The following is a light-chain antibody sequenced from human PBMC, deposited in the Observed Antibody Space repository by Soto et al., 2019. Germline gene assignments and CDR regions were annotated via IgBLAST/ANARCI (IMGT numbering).Light chain of an antibody. CDR2: DVS. CDR1: SSDVGGYNY. V-gene: IGLV2-14*01. CDR3: SSYTSSGTLVV. Sequence: ALTQPASVSGSPGQSITISCTGTSSDVGGYNYVSWYQQHPGKAPKLMIYDVSNRPSGVSNRFSGSKSGNTASLTISGLQAEDEADYYCSSYTSSGTLVVFGGGTKLTVL. J-gene: IGLJ2*01.